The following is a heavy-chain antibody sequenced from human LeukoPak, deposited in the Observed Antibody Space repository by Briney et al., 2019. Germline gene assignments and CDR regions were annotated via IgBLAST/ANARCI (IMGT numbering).Heavy chain of an antibody. D-gene: IGHD1-26*01. V-gene: IGHV1-69*05. CDR1: GGAFNGGA. J-gene: IGHJ6*03. CDR3: ARGERPGIATTGTPYFFYNYMDV. CDR2: IIPMFGKT. Sequence: SVKVSCKASGGAFNGGATSWVRQAPGQGLEWVGGIIPMFGKTNYAQKFQGRVTITIDASTSTAYMELSSLTSEDTAVYFCARGERPGIATTGTPYFFYNYMDVWGRGTTVTVSS.